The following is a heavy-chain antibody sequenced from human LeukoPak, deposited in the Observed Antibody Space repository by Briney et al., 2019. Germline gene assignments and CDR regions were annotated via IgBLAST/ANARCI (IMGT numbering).Heavy chain of an antibody. J-gene: IGHJ6*03. Sequence: ASVKVSCKASGYTFTIYDINWVRQATGQGLEWMGWMNPNSGNTGYAQKFQGRVTITRNTSISTAYMELSSLRSEDTAVYYCARSGMVYANYYMDVWGKGTTVTVSS. CDR3: ARSGMVYANYYMDV. V-gene: IGHV1-8*03. CDR2: MNPNSGNT. CDR1: GYTFTIYD. D-gene: IGHD2-8*01.